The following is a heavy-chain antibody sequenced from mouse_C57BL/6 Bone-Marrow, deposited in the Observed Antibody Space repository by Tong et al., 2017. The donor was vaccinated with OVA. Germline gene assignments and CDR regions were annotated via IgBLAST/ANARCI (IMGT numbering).Heavy chain of an antibody. J-gene: IGHJ2*01. D-gene: IGHD1-1*01. V-gene: IGHV1-87*01. CDR3: APTVPFDY. CDR1: GYTFTSYW. Sequence: VQLQESGAELARPGASVKLSCKASGYTFTSYWMQWVKQRPGQGLEWIGAIYPGDGDTRYTQKFKGKATLTADKSSSTAYMQLSSLTSEDSAVYYCAPTVPFDYWGQGTTLTVSS. CDR2: IYPGDGDT.